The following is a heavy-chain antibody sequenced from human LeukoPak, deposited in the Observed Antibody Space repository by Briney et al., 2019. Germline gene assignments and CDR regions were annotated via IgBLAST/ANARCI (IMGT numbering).Heavy chain of an antibody. CDR2: IYYSGST. D-gene: IGHD3-10*01. V-gene: IGHV4-59*01. Sequence: PSETLSLTCTVSGGSISSYYWSWIRQPPGKGLEWIGYIYYSGSTNYNPSLKSRVTISVDTSKNQFSLKLSSVTAADTAVHYCARDRLLWFGESYMDVWGKGTTVTVSS. J-gene: IGHJ6*03. CDR3: ARDRLLWFGESYMDV. CDR1: GGSISSYY.